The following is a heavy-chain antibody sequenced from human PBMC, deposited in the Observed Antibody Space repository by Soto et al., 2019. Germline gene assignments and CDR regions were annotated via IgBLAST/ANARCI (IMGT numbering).Heavy chain of an antibody. V-gene: IGHV4-31*03. CDR1: GGSISSGGYY. D-gene: IGHD5-18*01. CDR3: ARDRIQLWLPRGYYYYYGMDV. J-gene: IGHJ6*02. CDR2: IYYSGST. Sequence: PSETLSLTCTVSGGSISSGGYYWSWIRQHPGKGLEWIGYIYYSGSTYYNPSLKSRVTISVDTSKNQFSLKLSSVTAADTAVYYCARDRIQLWLPRGYYYYYGMDVWGQGTTVTVSS.